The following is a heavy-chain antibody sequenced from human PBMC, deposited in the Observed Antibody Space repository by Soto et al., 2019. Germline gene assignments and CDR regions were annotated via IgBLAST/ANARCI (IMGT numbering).Heavy chain of an antibody. J-gene: IGHJ4*02. D-gene: IGHD6-19*01. V-gene: IGHV3-48*02. CDR2: ISSSSSTI. CDR1: GFTFSSYS. Sequence: PGGSLRLSCAASGFTFSSYSMNWVRQAPGKGLEWVSYISSSSSTIYYADSVKGRFTISRDNAKNSLYLQMNSLRDEDTAVYYCASGRRREWLVLPPDFCGQGTLVTVSS. CDR3: ASGRRREWLVLPPDF.